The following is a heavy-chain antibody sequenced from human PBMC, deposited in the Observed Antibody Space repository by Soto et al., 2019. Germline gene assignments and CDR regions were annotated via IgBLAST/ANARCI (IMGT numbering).Heavy chain of an antibody. D-gene: IGHD2-15*01. J-gene: IGHJ4*02. CDR1: GFTFSTYA. Sequence: EVQLLESGGGLVQPGGSLRLSCAASGFTFSTYAMSWVRQAPGKGLEWVSAISGSGGNSTFYGDSVKGRFTISRDNSKNTLYLQMNSLGAEDTAAYYCAKGGGSCCFDNWGQGTLVTVSS. V-gene: IGHV3-23*01. CDR3: AKGGGSCCFDN. CDR2: ISGSGGNST.